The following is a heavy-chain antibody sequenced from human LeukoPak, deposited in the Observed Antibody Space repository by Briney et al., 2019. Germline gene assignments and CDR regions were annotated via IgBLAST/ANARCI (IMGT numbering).Heavy chain of an antibody. Sequence: TSETLSLTCTVSGGSISSGDYYWSWIRQPPGKGLEWIGYIYYSGSTYYNPSLKSRVTISVDTSKNQFSLKLSSVTAADTAVYYCARGNRWFGELFPDAFDIWGQGTMVTVSS. D-gene: IGHD3-10*01. V-gene: IGHV4-30-4*08. CDR2: IYYSGST. CDR3: ARGNRWFGELFPDAFDI. CDR1: GGSISSGDYY. J-gene: IGHJ3*02.